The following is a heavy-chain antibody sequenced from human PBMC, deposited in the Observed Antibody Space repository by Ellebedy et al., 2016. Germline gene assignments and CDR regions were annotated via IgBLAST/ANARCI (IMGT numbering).Heavy chain of an antibody. CDR3: AKWNGGWYAFEV. V-gene: IGHV4-39*07. D-gene: IGHD6-19*01. CDR1: GGSISGSTYY. CDR2: LHYSGTT. Sequence: SETLSLTCTVSGGSISGSTYYWGWIRQSPGKGLEWIGSLHYSGTTYYNPSLKGRVTISVDTSKSQFSLRLTSVTAADTAVYYCAKWNGGWYAFEVWGQGTMVTVSS. J-gene: IGHJ3*01.